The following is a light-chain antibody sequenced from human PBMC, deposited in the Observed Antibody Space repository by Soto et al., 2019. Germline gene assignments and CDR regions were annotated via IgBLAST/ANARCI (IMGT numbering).Light chain of an antibody. CDR2: EVT. V-gene: IGLV2-8*01. J-gene: IGLJ1*01. CDR1: SSDVGGYNY. Sequence: QSALTQPPSASGSPGQSVTISCTGTSSDVGGYNYLSWYQHRPGKAPQLIIYEVTKPPSGVPNRFFGSKSGNTASLTVSGLQAEDEADYFCMSYAGMYTYVFGTGTKLTVL. CDR3: MSYAGMYTYV.